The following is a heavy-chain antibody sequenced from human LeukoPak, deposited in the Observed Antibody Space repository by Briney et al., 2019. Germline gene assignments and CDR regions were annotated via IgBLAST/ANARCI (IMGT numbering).Heavy chain of an antibody. CDR3: AREYNYGLDY. CDR2: ISGSGGST. V-gene: IGHV3-23*01. D-gene: IGHD5-18*01. J-gene: IGHJ4*02. Sequence: GGSLRLSCVVSGFTFSSYAMSWVRQAPGKGLEWVSGISGSGGSTNYADSVKGRFTISRDNAKNTLYLQMNSLRAEDTAVYYCAREYNYGLDYWGQGTLVTVSS. CDR1: GFTFSSYA.